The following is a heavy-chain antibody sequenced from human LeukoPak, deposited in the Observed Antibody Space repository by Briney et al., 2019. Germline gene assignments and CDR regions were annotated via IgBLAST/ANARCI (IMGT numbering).Heavy chain of an antibody. CDR3: AGCGGDCLGTYYNYYMDV. CDR1: GFTFSSYS. Sequence: GGSLRLSCAASGFTFSSYSMIWVRQAPGKGLEWVSSISSSSGYIYYADSVKGRFTISRDNAKNSLYLQMNSLRAEDTAVYYCAGCGGDCLGTYYNYYMDVWGKGTTVTVSS. CDR2: ISSSSGYI. J-gene: IGHJ6*03. V-gene: IGHV3-21*01. D-gene: IGHD2-21*02.